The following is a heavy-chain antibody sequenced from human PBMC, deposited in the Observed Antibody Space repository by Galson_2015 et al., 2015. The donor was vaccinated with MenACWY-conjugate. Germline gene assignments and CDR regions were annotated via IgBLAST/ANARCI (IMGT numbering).Heavy chain of an antibody. Sequence: SLRLSCAASGFTFSSYSMNWVRQAPGKGLEWVSYISSSSTIYYADSVKGRFTISRDNAKNSLYLQMNSLRDEDTAVYYCARAHRSSSWYGDYWGQGTLVTVSS. V-gene: IGHV3-48*02. CDR2: ISSSSTI. CDR1: GFTFSSYS. CDR3: ARAHRSSSWYGDY. J-gene: IGHJ4*02. D-gene: IGHD6-13*01.